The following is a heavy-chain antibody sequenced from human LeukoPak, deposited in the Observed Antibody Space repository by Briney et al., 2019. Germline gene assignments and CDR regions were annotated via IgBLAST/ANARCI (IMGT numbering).Heavy chain of an antibody. Sequence: PSETLSLTCAVYGGSFSGYYWSWIRQPPGKGLEWIGEINHSGSTNYNPSLKSRVTISVDTSKNQFSLKLSSVTAADTAVYYCARLSIQLRSFDPWGQGTLVTVSS. CDR1: GGSFSGYY. CDR3: ARLSIQLRSFDP. J-gene: IGHJ5*02. CDR2: INHSGST. V-gene: IGHV4-34*01. D-gene: IGHD5-18*01.